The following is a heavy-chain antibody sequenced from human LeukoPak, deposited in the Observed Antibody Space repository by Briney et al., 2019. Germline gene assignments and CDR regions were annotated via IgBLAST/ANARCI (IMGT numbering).Heavy chain of an antibody. V-gene: IGHV1-18*01. CDR3: ARELLYNYVWGGFDY. CDR2: VSAYNGNT. J-gene: IGHJ4*02. D-gene: IGHD3-16*01. Sequence: ASVKVSCKASGYIFSNYGVSWVRLAPGQRLEWMGWVSAYNGNTNYAQSFQGRVTMTTDTSTSTAYMELRSLRSDDTAVYYCARELLYNYVWGGFDYWGQGTLVTVSS. CDR1: GYIFSNYG.